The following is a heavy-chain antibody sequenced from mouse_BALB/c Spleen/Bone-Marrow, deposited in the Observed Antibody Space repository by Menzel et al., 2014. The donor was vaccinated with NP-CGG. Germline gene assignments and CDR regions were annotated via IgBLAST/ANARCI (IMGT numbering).Heavy chain of an antibody. J-gene: IGHJ2*01. Sequence: EVKLVESGGGLVQPGGSRKLSCAASGFTFSNFGVHWVRQTPEKGLEWVAYISGGSSSLYYADTVKGRFTISRDNPKNTLFLQMTSLRSEDTAMYDYAREEGVRRRVYFDYWGQGTTLTVSS. CDR3: AREEGVRRRVYFDY. CDR2: ISGGSSSL. CDR1: GFTFSNFG. V-gene: IGHV5-17*02. D-gene: IGHD2-14*01.